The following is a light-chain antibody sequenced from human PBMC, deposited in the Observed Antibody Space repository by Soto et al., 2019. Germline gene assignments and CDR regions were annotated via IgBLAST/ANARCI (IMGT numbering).Light chain of an antibody. CDR3: PQFKNYPLT. CDR1: QGISSY. Sequence: DIPLTQSPSFLSASVGDRVTITCRASQGISSYLAWYQQRAGKAPKFLMYAAPPLQSGVPSRFSGSGSGTEFALTISSLQPEEFANSYCPQFKNYPLTFGGGTNLEI. J-gene: IGKJ4*01. CDR2: AAP. V-gene: IGKV1-9*01.